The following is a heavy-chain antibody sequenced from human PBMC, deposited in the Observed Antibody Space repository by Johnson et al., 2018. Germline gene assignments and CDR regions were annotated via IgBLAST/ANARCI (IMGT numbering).Heavy chain of an antibody. Sequence: QVQLQESGAEVKKPGSSVKVSCKASGGTFSSYAISWVRQAPGQGLEWMGGIIPIFGTANYAQKFQGRITLTADESTSTAYMELISLGSEDTAVYYCARDGKHIVVVTSISAFDIWGQGTMVTVSS. V-gene: IGHV1-69*01. CDR2: IIPIFGTA. CDR1: GGTFSSYA. D-gene: IGHD2-21*02. CDR3: ARDGKHIVVVTSISAFDI. J-gene: IGHJ3*02.